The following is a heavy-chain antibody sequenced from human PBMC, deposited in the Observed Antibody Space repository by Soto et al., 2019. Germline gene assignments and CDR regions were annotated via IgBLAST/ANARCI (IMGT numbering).Heavy chain of an antibody. J-gene: IGHJ4*02. V-gene: IGHV3-48*02. CDR1: GFTFSSYS. CDR3: ARDPGPLLGATTGGFFDY. CDR2: ISSSSSTI. D-gene: IGHD1-26*01. Sequence: HPGGSLRLSCAASGFTFSSYSMNWVRQAPGKGLEWVSYISSSSSTIYYADSVKGRFTISRDNAKNSLYLQMNSLRDEDTAVYYCARDPGPLLGATTGGFFDYWGQGTLVTVSS.